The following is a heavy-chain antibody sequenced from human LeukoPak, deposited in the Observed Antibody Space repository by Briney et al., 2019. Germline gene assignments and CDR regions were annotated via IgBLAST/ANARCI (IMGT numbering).Heavy chain of an antibody. CDR2: IYYSGST. CDR3: AKYCGGDCFDY. CDR1: GGSISNYY. J-gene: IGHJ4*02. Sequence: SETLSLTCTVSGGSISNYYWSWIRQPPGKGLEWIGYIYYSGSTNYNPSLKSRVTISVDTSKNQFSLKLNSVTAADTAVYYCAKYCGGDCFDYWGQGTLVTVSS. D-gene: IGHD2-21*01. V-gene: IGHV4-59*08.